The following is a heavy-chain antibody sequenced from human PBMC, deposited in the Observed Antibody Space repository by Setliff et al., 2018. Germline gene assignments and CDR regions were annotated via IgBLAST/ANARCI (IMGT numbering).Heavy chain of an antibody. V-gene: IGHV4-59*01. CDR2: VYHSGTD. CDR1: GGPFSGAS. J-gene: IGHJ4*02. CDR3: AKGGTYRYFDF. Sequence: SETLSLTCTVSGGPFSGASIWSWIRQPPGKGLEFIGYVYHSGTDKYDPSLESRAIMSVDASKNEISLKLKSVTAADTAVYYCAKGGTYRYFDFWGQGALVTVSS. D-gene: IGHD1-1*01.